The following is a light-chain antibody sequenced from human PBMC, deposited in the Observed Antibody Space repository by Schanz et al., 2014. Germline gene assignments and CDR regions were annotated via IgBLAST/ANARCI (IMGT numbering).Light chain of an antibody. Sequence: EIVLTQSPGTLSFSPGERAALSCRASQTVTSNYLAWYQRKPGQTPRLLIYGAFTRATAIPDRFSGSGSGTEFTLTISSLQPDDFATYYCQQYYSYWAFGQGTKVEIK. V-gene: IGKV3-20*01. CDR3: QQYYSYWA. CDR1: QTVTSNY. CDR2: GAF. J-gene: IGKJ1*01.